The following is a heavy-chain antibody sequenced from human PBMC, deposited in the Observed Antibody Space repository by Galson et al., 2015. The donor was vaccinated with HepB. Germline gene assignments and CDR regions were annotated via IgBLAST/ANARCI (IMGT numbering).Heavy chain of an antibody. CDR2: ISGGGGHT. D-gene: IGHD2-21*01. CDR1: GFTFTTHT. CDR3: AKDGPPSFIPHFFDS. V-gene: IGHV3-23*01. Sequence: SLRLSCAASGFTFTTHTLSWARKAPGKGLAWVSSISGGGGHTYDADSLKGRFTISRDRSRNTVSLQMNNLRVEDTAIYYCAKDGPPSFIPHFFDSWGQGTLLIVSS. J-gene: IGHJ4*02.